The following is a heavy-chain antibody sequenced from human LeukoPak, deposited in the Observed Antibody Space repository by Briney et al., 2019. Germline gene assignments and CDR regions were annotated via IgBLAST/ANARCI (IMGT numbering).Heavy chain of an antibody. CDR3: ARAYGDLDYFDY. Sequence: AGGSLRLSCAVSGFTVSSYAMHWVRQASGKGLEWVSVIYSGGSTYYADSVKGRFTISRDNSKNTLYLQMNSLRAEDTAVYYCARAYGDLDYFDYWGQGTLVTVSS. CDR2: IYSGGST. V-gene: IGHV3-66*01. D-gene: IGHD4-17*01. J-gene: IGHJ4*02. CDR1: GFTVSSYA.